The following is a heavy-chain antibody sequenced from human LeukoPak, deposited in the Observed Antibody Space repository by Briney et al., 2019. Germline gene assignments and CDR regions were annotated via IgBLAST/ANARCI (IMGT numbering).Heavy chain of an antibody. CDR1: GITIDDYA. V-gene: IGHV3-23*01. Sequence: GGSLRLSCAASGITIDDYAMHWVRQAPGKGLEWVSGISGGVGDTYYADSVKGRFTVSRDNSKNTLFLQMSSLRAEDTAVYYCAKASGYNYYFGMDVWGQGTTVTVSS. D-gene: IGHD7-27*01. J-gene: IGHJ6*02. CDR2: ISGGVGDT. CDR3: AKASGYNYYFGMDV.